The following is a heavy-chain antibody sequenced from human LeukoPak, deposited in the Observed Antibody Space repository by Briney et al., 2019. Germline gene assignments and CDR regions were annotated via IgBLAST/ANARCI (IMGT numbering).Heavy chain of an antibody. Sequence: ASVKVSCKASGYTFTSYDINWVRQATGQGLEWMGWMNPNSGNTGYAQKFQGRVTMTRNTSISTAYMELSSLRSEDTAVYYCARSGIVATMYWFDPWGQGTLVTVSS. CDR2: MNPNSGNT. CDR1: GYTFTSYD. CDR3: ARSGIVATMYWFDP. D-gene: IGHD5-12*01. J-gene: IGHJ5*02. V-gene: IGHV1-8*01.